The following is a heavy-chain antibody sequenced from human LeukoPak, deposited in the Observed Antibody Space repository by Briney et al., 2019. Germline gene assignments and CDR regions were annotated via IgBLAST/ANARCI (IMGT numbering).Heavy chain of an antibody. CDR2: INQDGSEK. Sequence: GGSLRLSCAASGFTFSSYWMSWVRQAPGKGLEWVANINQDGSEKYYVDSVKGRFTISRDNAKNSLYLQMNSLRAEDTAVYYCARGDGSDYYGSGSYGFDYWGQGTLVTVSS. CDR3: ARGDGSDYYGSGSYGFDY. J-gene: IGHJ4*02. V-gene: IGHV3-7*01. D-gene: IGHD3-10*01. CDR1: GFTFSSYW.